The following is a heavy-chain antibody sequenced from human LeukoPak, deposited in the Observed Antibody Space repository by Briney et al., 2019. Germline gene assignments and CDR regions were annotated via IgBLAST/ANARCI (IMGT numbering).Heavy chain of an antibody. D-gene: IGHD3-9*01. CDR1: GYTFTGYY. J-gene: IGHJ4*02. CDR2: INPNSGGT. V-gene: IGHV1-2*02. Sequence: ASVKVSCKASGYTFTGYYMHWVRQAPGQGLEWMGWINPNSGGTNYAQKFQGRVTMTRDTSISTAYMELSRLRSDDTAVYYCARSRGVLRYFDRLGKSDYWGQGTLATVSS. CDR3: ARSRGVLRYFDRLGKSDY.